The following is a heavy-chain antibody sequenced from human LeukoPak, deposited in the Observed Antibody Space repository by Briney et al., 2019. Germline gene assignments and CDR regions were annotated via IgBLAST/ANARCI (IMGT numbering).Heavy chain of an antibody. CDR2: ISSSGSTI. D-gene: IGHD3-22*01. CDR1: GFTFSDYY. V-gene: IGHV3-11*01. Sequence: GGSLRLSCAASGFTFSDYYMSWIRQAPGKGLEWVSYISSSGSTIYYADSVKGRFTISRDNAKNSLYLQMNSPRAEDTAVYYCARAEWDYYDSSGYPDYWGQGTLVTVSS. CDR3: ARAEWDYYDSSGYPDY. J-gene: IGHJ4*02.